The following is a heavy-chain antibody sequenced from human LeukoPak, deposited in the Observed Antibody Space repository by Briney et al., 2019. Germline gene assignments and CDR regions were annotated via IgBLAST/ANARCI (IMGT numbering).Heavy chain of an antibody. CDR3: ARSKPRVGARPFDY. Sequence: SETLSLTCAVYGGSYSGYYWSWIRQPPGKGLEWIGEINHSGSTNYNPSPKSRVTISVDTSKNQFSLKLSSVTAADTAVYYCARSKPRVGARPFDYWGQGTLVTVSS. D-gene: IGHD1-26*01. J-gene: IGHJ4*02. CDR1: GGSYSGYY. V-gene: IGHV4-34*01. CDR2: INHSGST.